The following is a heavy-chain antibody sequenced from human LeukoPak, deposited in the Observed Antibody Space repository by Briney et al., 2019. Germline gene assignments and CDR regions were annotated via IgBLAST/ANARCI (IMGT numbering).Heavy chain of an antibody. CDR2: ISSSSSTI. V-gene: IGHV3-48*02. J-gene: IGHJ4*02. D-gene: IGHD5-18*01. CDR3: ASGGYSYRGYYFDY. Sequence: PGGSLRLSCAASGFTFSSYSMNWVRQAPGKGLEWVSYISSSSSTIYYADSVKGRFTISRDNAKNSLYLQMNSLRDEDTAVYYCASGGYSYRGYYFDYWGQGTLVTVSS. CDR1: GFTFSSYS.